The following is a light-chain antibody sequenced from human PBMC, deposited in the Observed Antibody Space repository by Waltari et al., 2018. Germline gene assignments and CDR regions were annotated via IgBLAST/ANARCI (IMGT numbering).Light chain of an antibody. CDR3: ISYTSGTTDWV. J-gene: IGLJ3*02. CDR1: SRDIGGYNY. CDR2: DVT. Sequence: HSALTQPASVSGSPGQSITISCSGTSRDIGGYNYVSWYQQHPGKAPKLLIYDVTKRPSWVSTRFSGSNSGNTASLTISGLQAEDEAVYFCISYTSGTTDWVFGGGTKLTVL. V-gene: IGLV2-14*03.